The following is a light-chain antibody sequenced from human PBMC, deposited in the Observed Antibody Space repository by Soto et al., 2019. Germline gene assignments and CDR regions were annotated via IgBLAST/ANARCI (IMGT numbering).Light chain of an antibody. Sequence: EIVMTPSPGTLSVSPGERAILSCRASQNIKSNLAWYQQKPGQAPRLLIYETSIRAPGIPARFSGSGSGTEFTLTIRSLQSEDFAVYHCQQYNNWPPFTFGPGTKVDIK. V-gene: IGKV3-15*01. CDR3: QQYNNWPPFT. CDR1: QNIKSN. J-gene: IGKJ3*01. CDR2: ETS.